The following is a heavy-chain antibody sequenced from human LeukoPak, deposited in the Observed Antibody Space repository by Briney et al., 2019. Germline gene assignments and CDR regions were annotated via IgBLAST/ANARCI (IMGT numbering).Heavy chain of an antibody. Sequence: SETLSLTCTVSGGSISGYYWSWIRQPPGKGLEWIGEINHSGSTDYNPSLKSRVTISVDTSKNQFSLKLSSVTAADTAVYYCARGLCRSSHYDFWSGYSCPNWFDPWGQGTLVTVFS. CDR3: ARGLCRSSHYDFWSGYSCPNWFDP. CDR2: INHSGST. J-gene: IGHJ5*02. V-gene: IGHV4-34*01. D-gene: IGHD3-3*01. CDR1: GGSISGYY.